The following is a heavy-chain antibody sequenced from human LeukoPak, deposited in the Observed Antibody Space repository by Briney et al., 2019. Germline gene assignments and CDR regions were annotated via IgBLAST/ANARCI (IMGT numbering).Heavy chain of an antibody. D-gene: IGHD6-19*01. CDR2: INHSGST. J-gene: IGHJ6*02. V-gene: IGHV4-34*01. CDR1: GGSFSGYY. CDR3: ARGGRLSSGWVYYYYGMDV. Sequence: PSETLSLTCAVYGGSFSGYYWSWIRQPPGKGLEWIGEINHSGSTNYNLSLKSRVTISVDTSKNQFSLKLSSVTAADTAVYYCARGGRLSSGWVYYYYGMDVWGQGTTVTVSS.